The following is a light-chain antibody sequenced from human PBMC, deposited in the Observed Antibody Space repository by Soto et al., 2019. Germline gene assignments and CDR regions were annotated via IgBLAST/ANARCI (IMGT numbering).Light chain of an antibody. Sequence: EIVMTQSPATLSVSPGERATLSCRASQSVSGNLAWYQQKPGQAPSLLIYAASTSATGISARFSGSGSGTDFTLTIRILQSEDFALYSCQQYKKWPLTFGGGTKVEIK. CDR2: AAS. CDR1: QSVSGN. J-gene: IGKJ4*02. CDR3: QQYKKWPLT. V-gene: IGKV3-15*01.